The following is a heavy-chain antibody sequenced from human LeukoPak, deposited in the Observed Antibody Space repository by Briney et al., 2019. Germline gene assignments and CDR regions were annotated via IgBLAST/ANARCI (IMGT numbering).Heavy chain of an antibody. CDR2: IYSGGST. J-gene: IGHJ3*02. Sequence: QAGGSLRLSCAASGFTVSSNYMSWVRQAPGKGLEWVSVIYSGGSTYYADSVKGRFTISRDNSKNTLYLQMNSLRAEDTAVYYCARDLRSSGWTDAFDIWGQGTMVTVSS. D-gene: IGHD6-19*01. CDR1: GFTVSSNY. V-gene: IGHV3-53*01. CDR3: ARDLRSSGWTDAFDI.